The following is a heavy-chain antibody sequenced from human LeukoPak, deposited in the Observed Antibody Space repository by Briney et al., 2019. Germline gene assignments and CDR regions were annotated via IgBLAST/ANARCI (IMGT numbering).Heavy chain of an antibody. D-gene: IGHD2-21*01. J-gene: IGHJ6*03. Sequence: GGSLRLSCAASGFTFSSYGMSWVRQAPGKGLEWVSAISGSGGSTYYADSVKGRFTISRDNSKNTLYLQMNSLRAEDTAVYYCAKSYSGSRNYYYYMDVWGKGTTVTISS. CDR2: ISGSGGST. V-gene: IGHV3-23*01. CDR3: AKSYSGSRNYYYYMDV. CDR1: GFTFSSYG.